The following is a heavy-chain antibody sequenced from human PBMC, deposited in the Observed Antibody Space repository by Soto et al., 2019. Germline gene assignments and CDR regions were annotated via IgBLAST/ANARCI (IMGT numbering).Heavy chain of an antibody. CDR2: IKSSGART. Sequence: EVQLLESGGGLVQPGGSLRLSCAVSGFTFSAYAMSWVRQAPGKGLEWVSAIKSSGARTFYADSVQGRFSISRDDSKKTLYIQMDRLRAEDNAVYHCAKNRGSGNTMYYDMDVWGQGTPVTVSS. V-gene: IGHV3-23*01. CDR1: GFTFSAYA. D-gene: IGHD3-10*01. CDR3: AKNRGSGNTMYYDMDV. J-gene: IGHJ6*02.